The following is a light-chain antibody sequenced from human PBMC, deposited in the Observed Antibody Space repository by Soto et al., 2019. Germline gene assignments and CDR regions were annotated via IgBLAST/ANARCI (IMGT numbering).Light chain of an antibody. CDR3: NSYTSSSTRV. J-gene: IGLJ7*01. Sequence: QSALTQPASVSGSPGQSITISCTGTSSDVGGYNYVSWYQQHPGKGPKLLIYEVNNRPSGVSNRFCGSKSGNAASLTISGLQAEDGADYYCNSYTSSSTRVFGGGTQLTVL. CDR1: SSDVGGYNY. CDR2: EVN. V-gene: IGLV2-14*01.